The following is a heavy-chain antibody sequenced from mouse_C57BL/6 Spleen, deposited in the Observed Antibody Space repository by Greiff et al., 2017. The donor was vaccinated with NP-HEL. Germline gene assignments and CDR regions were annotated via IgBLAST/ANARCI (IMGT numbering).Heavy chain of an antibody. CDR3: ARSGGNPHAMDY. CDR2: IYPGGGYT. V-gene: IGHV1-63*01. D-gene: IGHD2-1*01. J-gene: IGHJ4*01. Sequence: QVQLQQSGAELVRPGTSVKMSCKASGYTFTNYWIGWAKQKPGHGLEWIGDIYPGGGYTNYNEKFKGKATLTADKSSSTAYMQFSSLTSEDSAIYYCARSGGNPHAMDYWGQGTSVTVSS. CDR1: GYTFTNYW.